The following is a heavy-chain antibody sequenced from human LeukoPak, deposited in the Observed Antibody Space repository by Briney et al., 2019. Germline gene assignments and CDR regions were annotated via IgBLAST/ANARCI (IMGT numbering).Heavy chain of an antibody. Sequence: GGSLRLSCEASGFTVNSHYMSWVRQAPGKGLEWVSVIYSGGTTYYADSVKGRFTISRDKSKNKLCLQMNSLRAEDSAVYSCTRGRIGAAAGRTYYYYYYMDVWGKGTTVTVSS. J-gene: IGHJ6*03. CDR1: GFTVNSHY. V-gene: IGHV3-66*02. D-gene: IGHD6-13*01. CDR3: TRGRIGAAAGRTYYYYYYMDV. CDR2: IYSGGTT.